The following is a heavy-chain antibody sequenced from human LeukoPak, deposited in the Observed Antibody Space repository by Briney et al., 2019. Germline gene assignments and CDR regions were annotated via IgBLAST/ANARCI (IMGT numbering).Heavy chain of an antibody. CDR2: ISSSSSYI. J-gene: IGHJ6*04. V-gene: IGHV3-21*01. CDR1: GFTFSSYS. D-gene: IGHD5-12*01. CDR3: ARERNVNIVATGYYYGMDV. Sequence: GGSLRLSCAASGFTFSSYSINWVRQAPGKGLEWVSSISSSSSYIYYADSVKGRFTISRDNAKNSLYLQMNSLRAEDTTVYYCARERNVNIVATGYYYGMDVWGKGTTVTVSS.